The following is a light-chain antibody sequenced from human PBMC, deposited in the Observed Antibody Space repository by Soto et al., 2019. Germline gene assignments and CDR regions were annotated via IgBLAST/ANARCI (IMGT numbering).Light chain of an antibody. CDR1: QSVSSY. CDR2: DAS. J-gene: IGKJ5*01. V-gene: IGKV3-11*01. CDR3: QQRSNWPRAIT. Sequence: EIVLTQSPATLSWSPGERATLSCRASQSVSSYLAWYQQKPGQAPRLLIYDASNRATGIPARSSGSGSGTDFTLTISSLEPEDFAVYYCQQRSNWPRAITFGQGTRLEIK.